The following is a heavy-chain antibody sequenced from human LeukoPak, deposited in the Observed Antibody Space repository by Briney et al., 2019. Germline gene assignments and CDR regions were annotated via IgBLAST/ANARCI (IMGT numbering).Heavy chain of an antibody. Sequence: ASVKVSCKASGYTFTSYYMHWVRQAPGQGLKWMGIINPSGGSTSYAQKFQGRVTMTRDTSTSTVYMELSSLRSEDTAVYYCARDLLRFLEWLPTYYYYGMDVWGQGTTVTVSS. CDR1: GYTFTSYY. CDR2: INPSGGST. CDR3: ARDLLRFLEWLPTYYYYGMDV. V-gene: IGHV1-46*01. D-gene: IGHD3-3*01. J-gene: IGHJ6*02.